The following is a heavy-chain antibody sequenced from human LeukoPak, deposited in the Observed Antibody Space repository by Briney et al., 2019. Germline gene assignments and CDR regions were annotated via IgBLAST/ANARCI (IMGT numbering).Heavy chain of an antibody. J-gene: IGHJ3*02. D-gene: IGHD3-22*01. Sequence: PSETLSLTCTVSGGSISSYYWSWVRQPPGKGLEWSGYIYYSGSTNYNPSLKSRVTISVDTSKNQFSLKLSSMTAADTAVYYCARDGVYYDSTPWAFDIWGQGTMVTVSS. CDR2: IYYSGST. V-gene: IGHV4-59*12. CDR3: ARDGVYYDSTPWAFDI. CDR1: GGSISSYY.